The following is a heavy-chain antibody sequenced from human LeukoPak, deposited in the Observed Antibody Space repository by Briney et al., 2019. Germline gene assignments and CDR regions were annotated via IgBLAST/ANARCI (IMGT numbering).Heavy chain of an antibody. CDR2: IYYSGST. CDR1: GGSISSGGYY. CDR3: ARTNYYDSNDFPQYFDL. V-gene: IGHV4-31*03. Sequence: SETLSLTCTVSGGSISSGGYYWSWIRQHPGKGLEWIGYIYYSGSTYYNPSLKSRVTISLDTSENLFSLRLTSVTAADTAVYFCARTNYYDSNDFPQYFDLWGRGTLVTVSS. J-gene: IGHJ2*01. D-gene: IGHD3-22*01.